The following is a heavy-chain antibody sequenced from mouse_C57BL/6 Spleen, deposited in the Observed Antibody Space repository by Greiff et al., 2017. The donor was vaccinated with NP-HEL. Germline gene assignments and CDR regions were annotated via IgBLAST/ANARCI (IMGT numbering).Heavy chain of an antibody. CDR2: ISDGGSYT. CDR3: ARGDPIAMDY. J-gene: IGHJ4*01. D-gene: IGHD6-5*01. Sequence: EVMLVESGGGLVKPGGSLKLSCAASGFTFSSYAMSWVRQTPEKRLAWVATISDGGSYTYYPDNVKGRFTISRDNAKNNLYLQMSHLKSEDTAMYYCARGDPIAMDYWGQGTSVTVSS. CDR1: GFTFSSYA. V-gene: IGHV5-4*03.